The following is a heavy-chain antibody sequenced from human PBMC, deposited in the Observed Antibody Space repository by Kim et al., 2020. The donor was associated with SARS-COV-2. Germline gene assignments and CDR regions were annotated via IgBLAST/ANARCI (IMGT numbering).Heavy chain of an antibody. D-gene: IGHD3-16*01. CDR2: FGDTGKT. J-gene: IGHJ3*02. CDR3: AREGEAEAFDI. CDR1: GFTFSSYD. V-gene: IGHV3-13*01. Sequence: GGSLRLSCAASGFTFSSYDMHWVRQAAAKGLEWVSAFGDTGKTYYADSVKGRFTISREDAKSSFYLQMNSLRAGDTGVYYCAREGEAEAFDIWGQGTMVTVSS.